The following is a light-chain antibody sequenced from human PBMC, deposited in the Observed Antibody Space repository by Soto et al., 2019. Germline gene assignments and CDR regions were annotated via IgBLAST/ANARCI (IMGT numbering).Light chain of an antibody. Sequence: QSALTQPPSASGSPGQSVTISCTGTSSDVGAYNRVSWYQHHPGKAPKLIIYSDRQRPPGVPDRFSGSKSGTSASLAIRGLRSEDEADYHCASRDDTLGGPVFGGGTKLTVL. CDR1: SSDVGAYNR. CDR2: SDR. J-gene: IGLJ3*02. V-gene: IGLV2-8*01. CDR3: ASRDDTLGGPV.